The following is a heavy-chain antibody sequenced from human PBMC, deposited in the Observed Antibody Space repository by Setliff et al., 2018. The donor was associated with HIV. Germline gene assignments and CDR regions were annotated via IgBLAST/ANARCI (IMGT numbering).Heavy chain of an antibody. J-gene: IGHJ4*02. CDR2: ISGSGDIT. CDR1: GFSFRSYA. V-gene: IGHV3-23*01. Sequence: PGGSLRLSCAASGFSFRSYAVSWVRQAPGKGLEWVSVISGSGDITYYRESVKGRFTVSRDNSNNTVYLQMNSLRAEDTAVYYCAKYLRTYDILTGLGYWGQGTLVTVSS. D-gene: IGHD3-9*01. CDR3: AKYLRTYDILTGLGY.